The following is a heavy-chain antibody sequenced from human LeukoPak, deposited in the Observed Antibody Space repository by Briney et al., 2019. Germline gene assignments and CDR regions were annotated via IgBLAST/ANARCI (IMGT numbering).Heavy chain of an antibody. Sequence: GGSLRLSCAASGFTFSSYAMSWVRQAPGKGLEWVSAISGSGSSTYYADSVKGRFTISRDNSKNTLYLQMNSLRAEDTAVYYCANPWYYYGSGSYWGQGTLVTVSS. J-gene: IGHJ4*02. V-gene: IGHV3-23*01. CDR3: ANPWYYYGSGSY. CDR1: GFTFSSYA. D-gene: IGHD3-10*01. CDR2: ISGSGSST.